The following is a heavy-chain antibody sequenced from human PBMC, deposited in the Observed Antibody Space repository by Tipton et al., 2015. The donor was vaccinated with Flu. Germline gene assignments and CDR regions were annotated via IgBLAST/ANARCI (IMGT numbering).Heavy chain of an antibody. J-gene: IGHJ5*02. CDR3: ARRDYSNYVSDPKNWFDP. CDR2: IYTAGTG. V-gene: IGHV4-61*02. Sequence: TLSLTCNVSGASVSTGRYYWSWVRQPAGEGLEWIGRIYTAGTGNYNPSLKSRVTISVDTSKNQFSLRVSSVTAADTAVYYCARRDYSNYVSDPKNWFDPWGQGTLVTVSS. D-gene: IGHD4-11*01. CDR1: GASVSTGRYY.